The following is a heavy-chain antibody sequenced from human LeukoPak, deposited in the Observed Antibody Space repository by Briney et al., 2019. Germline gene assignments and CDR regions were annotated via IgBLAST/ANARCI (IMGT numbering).Heavy chain of an antibody. Sequence: PGGSLILSCAASGFTFSSYAMHWVRQAPGKGLEWVAVISYDGSNKYYADSVKGRFTISRDNSKNTLYLQMNSLRAEDTAVYYCARDSHCSSTSCFDYWGQGTLVTVSS. CDR1: GFTFSSYA. V-gene: IGHV3-30*01. CDR3: ARDSHCSSTSCFDY. CDR2: ISYDGSNK. J-gene: IGHJ4*02. D-gene: IGHD2-2*01.